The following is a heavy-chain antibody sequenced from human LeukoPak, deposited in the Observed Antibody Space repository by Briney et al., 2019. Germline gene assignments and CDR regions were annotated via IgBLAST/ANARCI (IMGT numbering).Heavy chain of an antibody. CDR3: ARLYCSSTSCYSGWFDP. Sequence: PSETLSLTCTVSGYSISSGYHWGWIRQPPGKGLERIGSIYHSGSTYYNPSLKSRVTISVDTSKNQFSLKLSSVTAADTAVYYCARLYCSSTSCYSGWFDPWGQGTLVTVSS. D-gene: IGHD2-2*01. CDR1: GYSISSGYH. CDR2: IYHSGST. J-gene: IGHJ5*02. V-gene: IGHV4-38-2*02.